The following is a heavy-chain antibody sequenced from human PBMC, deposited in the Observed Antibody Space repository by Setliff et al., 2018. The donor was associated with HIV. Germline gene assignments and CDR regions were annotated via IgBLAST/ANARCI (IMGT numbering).Heavy chain of an antibody. CDR2: YYATVSA. D-gene: IGHD2-2*01. CDR3: ARFDHASIDY. J-gene: IGHJ4*02. Sequence: SETLSLTCNVSGGSLSNYYWGWIRQSPGKGLEWIGHYYATVSAEYSPSLKSRVTMSVDTSKNQFSLNLSSVTAADTAVYYCARFDHASIDYWGQGTLVTVSS. CDR1: GGSLSNYY. V-gene: IGHV4-4*07.